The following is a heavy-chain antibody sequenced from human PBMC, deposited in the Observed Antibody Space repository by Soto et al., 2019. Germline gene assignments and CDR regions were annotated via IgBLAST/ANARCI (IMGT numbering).Heavy chain of an antibody. J-gene: IGHJ4*02. CDR3: ARTSRFKTGQLDD. V-gene: IGHV4-28*01. CDR1: DYSIIRPNC. CDR2: IFYTGTT. Sequence: PSETLSLTCAVPDYSIIRPNCPGCVRLPPGKGLEWIGYIFYTGTTYYNLSLKSRVTMSVDTAKDQFSLKLSSVTAADTAVYYCARTSRFKTGQLDDWGQGILVTSPQ. D-gene: IGHD3-9*01.